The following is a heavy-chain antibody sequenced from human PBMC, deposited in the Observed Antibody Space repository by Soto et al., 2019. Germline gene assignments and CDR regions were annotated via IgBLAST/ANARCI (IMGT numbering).Heavy chain of an antibody. CDR2: IIPIFGTA. D-gene: IGHD5-18*01. CDR3: ARDNVDTAMAHSHYYGMDV. J-gene: IGHJ6*02. CDR1: GGTFSSYA. Sequence: QVLLVQSGAEVKKPGSSVKVSCKASGGTFSSYAISWVRQAPGQGLEWMGGIIPIFGTANYAQKFQGRVTITADESTSTAYMELSSLRSEDTAVYYCARDNVDTAMAHSHYYGMDVWGQGTTVTVSS. V-gene: IGHV1-69*01.